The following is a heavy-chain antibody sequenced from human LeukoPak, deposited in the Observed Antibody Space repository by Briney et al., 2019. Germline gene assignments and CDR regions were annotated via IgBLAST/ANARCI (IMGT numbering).Heavy chain of an antibody. V-gene: IGHV1-46*01. J-gene: IGHJ6*02. CDR2: INPSGGST. D-gene: IGHD5-12*01. Sequence: GGSLRLSCAASGFTFTSYYMHWVRQAPGQGLEWMGIINPSGGSTSYAQKFQGRVTMTRDTSTSTVYMELSSLRSEDTAVYYWARGGYAGDYYYYGLDVWGQGTTVTVS. CDR1: GFTFTSYY. CDR3: ARGGYAGDYYYYGLDV.